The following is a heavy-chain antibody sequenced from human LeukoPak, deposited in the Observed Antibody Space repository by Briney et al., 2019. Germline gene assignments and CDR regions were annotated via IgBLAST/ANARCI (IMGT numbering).Heavy chain of an antibody. CDR1: GFTFSSYW. CDR2: IKQDGSEK. D-gene: IGHD3-22*01. CDR3: ARVITMIVVVITAPGYFDY. J-gene: IGHJ4*02. Sequence: GGSLRLSCAASGFTFSSYWMSWVRQAPGKGLEWVANIKQDGSEKYYVDSVKGRFTISRDNAKNSLYLQMNSLRAGDTAVYYCARVITMIVVVITAPGYFDYWGQGTLVTVSS. V-gene: IGHV3-7*01.